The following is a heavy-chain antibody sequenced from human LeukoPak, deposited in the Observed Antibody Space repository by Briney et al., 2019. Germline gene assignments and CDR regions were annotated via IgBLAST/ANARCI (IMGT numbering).Heavy chain of an antibody. CDR2: IKGSGGGS. D-gene: IGHD4-17*01. CDR1: GFPFSDYA. V-gene: IGHV3-23*01. J-gene: IGHJ3*01. Sequence: GGSLRLSCEASGFPFSDYAMTWVRQAPGKGLEWVSSIKGSGGGSSYADSVKGRFTMTRDNSKSTLYLQMNSLRAGDTAVYFCGRDPNGDYVGAFEFWGQGTLVTVSS. CDR3: GRDPNGDYVGAFEF.